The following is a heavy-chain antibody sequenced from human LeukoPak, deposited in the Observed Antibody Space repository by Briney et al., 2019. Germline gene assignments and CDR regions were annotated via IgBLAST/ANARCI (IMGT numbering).Heavy chain of an antibody. Sequence: SETLSLTCTVSGGSISRSNSYWAWIRQPPGKGVEWIGSIYNGGSAQYNPSLESRVTISVVTSKNQLSLRLISVTAADTAVYYCARGLSSGGSSRWFDPWGQGTLVTVSS. V-gene: IGHV4-39*07. CDR2: IYNGGSA. J-gene: IGHJ5*02. CDR3: ARGLSSGGSSRWFDP. CDR1: GGSISRSNSY. D-gene: IGHD2-15*01.